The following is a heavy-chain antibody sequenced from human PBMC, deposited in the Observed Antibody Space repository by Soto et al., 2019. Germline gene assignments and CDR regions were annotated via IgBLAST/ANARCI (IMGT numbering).Heavy chain of an antibody. V-gene: IGHV3-33*01. CDR2: IWYDGTKR. CDR3: ARDLVTEVAGSVNFFDP. J-gene: IGHJ5*02. D-gene: IGHD5-12*01. Sequence: GGSLRLSCAASGFSLRTSGMHWLRRAPGKGLEWVGFIWYDGTKRFYANSVKGRSTISKDNSNNILYLQMSGLRAEDTAVYYCARDLVTEVAGSVNFFDPWGQGTLVTVSS. CDR1: GFSLRTSG.